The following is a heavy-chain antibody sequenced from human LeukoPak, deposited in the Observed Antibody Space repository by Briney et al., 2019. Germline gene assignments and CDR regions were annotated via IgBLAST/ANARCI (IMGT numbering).Heavy chain of an antibody. CDR1: GFTFSSYA. CDR2: ISGSGGST. D-gene: IGHD2-15*01. J-gene: IGHJ4*02. Sequence: GGSLRLSCAASGFTFSSYAMSWVRQAPGKGLEWVSAISGSGGSTYYADSVKGRFTISRDNSKNTLYLQMNSLRAEDTAVYYCAKDSCSGGSCYSNYWGQGTLATVSS. V-gene: IGHV3-23*01. CDR3: AKDSCSGGSCYSNY.